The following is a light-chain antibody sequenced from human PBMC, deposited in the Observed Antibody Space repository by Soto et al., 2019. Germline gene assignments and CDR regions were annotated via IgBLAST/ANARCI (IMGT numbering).Light chain of an antibody. Sequence: QSVLTQPPSVSAAPGQKVIISCSGSSSNIGDHYVFWYQQFPGTAPRLLIYDDNKRPPGIPERFSGSKSGTSATLGITGLQTGDEADYYCATWGANLRVFGGGTKLTVL. V-gene: IGLV1-51*01. J-gene: IGLJ3*02. CDR2: DDN. CDR3: ATWGANLRV. CDR1: SSNIGDHY.